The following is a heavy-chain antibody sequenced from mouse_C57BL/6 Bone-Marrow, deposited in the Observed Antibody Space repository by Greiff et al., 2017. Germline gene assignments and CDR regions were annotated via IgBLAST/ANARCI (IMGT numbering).Heavy chain of an antibody. CDR3: ARGGRLRFDY. D-gene: IGHD2-4*01. J-gene: IGHJ2*01. CDR2: IDPSDSYT. CDR1: GYTFTSYW. Sequence: QVQLQQPGAELVMPGASVKLSCKASGYTFTSYWMHWVKPRPGQGLEWIGEIDPSDSYTNYNQKFKGKSTLTVDKSSSTAYMQLSSLTSTDYAVYYCARGGRLRFDYWGQGTTLTVSS. V-gene: IGHV1-69*01.